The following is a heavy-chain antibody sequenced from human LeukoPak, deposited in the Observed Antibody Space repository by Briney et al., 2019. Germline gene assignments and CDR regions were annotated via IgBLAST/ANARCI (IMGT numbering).Heavy chain of an antibody. V-gene: IGHV3-23*01. Sequence: GGSLLLSCAASGFTFSSYAMTWVRPAPGKGLEWVSGISGRSVSTFYADSVKGRFTISRDNSKNTLFLQMNSLRAEDTAVYYCAKSPSIAAAGSLFDYWGQGTLVTVSS. J-gene: IGHJ4*02. CDR1: GFTFSSYA. D-gene: IGHD6-13*01. CDR3: AKSPSIAAAGSLFDY. CDR2: ISGRSVST.